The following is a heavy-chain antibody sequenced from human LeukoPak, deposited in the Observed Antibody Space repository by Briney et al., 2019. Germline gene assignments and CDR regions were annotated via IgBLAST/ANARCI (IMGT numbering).Heavy chain of an antibody. D-gene: IGHD3-22*01. CDR2: ISGNNAYT. V-gene: IGHV3-23*01. CDR3: AKGNNFYDSSGHYDH. CDR1: GFTFSNYA. Sequence: PGGSLRLSCAASGFTFSNYAMSWVRQAPGKGLEWVSFISGNNAYTFYADSVKGRFTISRDNSKNTLYLQMNSLRAEDTATYYCAKGNNFYDSSGHYDHWGQGALVTVSS. J-gene: IGHJ4*02.